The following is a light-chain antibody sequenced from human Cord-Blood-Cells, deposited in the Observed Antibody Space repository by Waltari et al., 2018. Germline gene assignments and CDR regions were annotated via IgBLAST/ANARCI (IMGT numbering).Light chain of an antibody. CDR2: AAS. CDR3: QQSYSTPRT. Sequence: IQMTQSPSSLSASVGDRVTITCRASQSISSYLNWYQQKPGKAPKLLIYAASSLQSGVPSRFSGSGSGKDFTLTISRLQPEDSATYYCQQSYSTPRTFGQGTKVEIK. J-gene: IGKJ1*01. V-gene: IGKV1-39*01. CDR1: QSISSY.